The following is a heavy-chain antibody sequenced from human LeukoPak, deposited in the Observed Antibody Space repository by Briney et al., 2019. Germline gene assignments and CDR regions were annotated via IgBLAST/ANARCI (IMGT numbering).Heavy chain of an antibody. J-gene: IGHJ5*02. CDR1: GYTFTGYY. CDR2: INPNSGGT. Sequence: ASVKVSCKASGYTFTGYYMHWVRQAPGQGLEWMGWINPNSGGTNYAQEFQGRVTMTRDTSTSTVYMELSSLRSEDTAVYYCARGDYYYDSSGYYLLPWGQGTLVTVSS. D-gene: IGHD3-22*01. CDR3: ARGDYYYDSSGYYLLP. V-gene: IGHV1-2*02.